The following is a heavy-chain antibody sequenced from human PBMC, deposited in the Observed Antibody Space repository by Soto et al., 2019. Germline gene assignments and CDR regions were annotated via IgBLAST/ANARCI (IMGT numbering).Heavy chain of an antibody. CDR3: AKAATVVTPAPGY. V-gene: IGHV3-30*18. D-gene: IGHD4-17*01. Sequence: GGILRVSCAASGVTFSSYGMLWVRQAPGKGLEWVAVISYDGSNKYYADSVKGRFTISRDNSKNTLYLQMNSLRAEDTAVYYCAKAATVVTPAPGYWGQGTLGTVSS. J-gene: IGHJ4*02. CDR1: GVTFSSYG. CDR2: ISYDGSNK.